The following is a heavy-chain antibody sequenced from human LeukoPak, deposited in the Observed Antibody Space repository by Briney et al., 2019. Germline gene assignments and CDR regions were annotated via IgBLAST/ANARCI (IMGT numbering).Heavy chain of an antibody. J-gene: IGHJ4*02. CDR3: VRGDY. V-gene: IGHV1-8*01. Sequence: ASVKVSCKASGYTFTSYDINWVRQATGQGLEWVGSMNPNSGNTDYAQKLQGRITLTRSTSITTAYMELSSLRSEDTAVYYCVRGDYWGQGTLVTVSS. CDR2: MNPNSGNT. CDR1: GYTFTSYD.